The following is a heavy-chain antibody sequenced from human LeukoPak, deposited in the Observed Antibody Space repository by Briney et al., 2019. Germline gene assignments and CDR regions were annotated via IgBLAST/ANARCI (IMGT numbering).Heavy chain of an antibody. J-gene: IGHJ4*02. CDR3: AKDRGWELKLFDY. V-gene: IGHV3-30*02. CDR1: GFNFSSYG. CDR2: IRYDGNNK. Sequence: GRSLRLSCAASGFNFSSYGMHWVRQAPGKGLEWVAFIRYDGNNKYYADSVKGRFTISRDNSKNTLYVQMNSLRAEDTAVYYCAKDRGWELKLFDYWGQGTLVTVSS. D-gene: IGHD1-26*01.